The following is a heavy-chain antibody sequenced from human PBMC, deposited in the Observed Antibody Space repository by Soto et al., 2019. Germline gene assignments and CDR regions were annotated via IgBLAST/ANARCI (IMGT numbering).Heavy chain of an antibody. CDR1: GGSIRNYF. CDR3: VRDVESPGISGSWGAFDI. D-gene: IGHD1-20*01. Sequence: QVQLQESGPGLVKPSETLSLICTVSGGSIRNYFWTWTRQPAGKGLEWIGRIYSSGNTVYNASLKSRVTMSIDMSKNQFSLKLSSMTAADTAVYYCVRDVESPGISGSWGAFDIWGQGTVVTVSS. J-gene: IGHJ3*02. CDR2: IYSSGNT. V-gene: IGHV4-4*07.